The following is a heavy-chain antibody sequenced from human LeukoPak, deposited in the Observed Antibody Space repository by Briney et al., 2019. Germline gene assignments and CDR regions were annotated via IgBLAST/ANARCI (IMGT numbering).Heavy chain of an antibody. CDR1: GYTFSGYA. Sequence: ASVKVSCKASGYTFSGYAIHWVRQAPGQRFEWMEWINAGNGHTKYSQNFQGRVTITRDSSANIVYMDVSSLTSEDTAVYYCARGIWSATRVDYYLDNWGRGTLVTVS. D-gene: IGHD5-24*01. V-gene: IGHV1-3*01. CDR2: INAGNGHT. J-gene: IGHJ4*02. CDR3: ARGIWSATRVDYYLDN.